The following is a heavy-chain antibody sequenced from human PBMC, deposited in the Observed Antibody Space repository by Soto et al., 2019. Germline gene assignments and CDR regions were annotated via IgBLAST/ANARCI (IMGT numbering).Heavy chain of an antibody. D-gene: IGHD4-17*01. CDR3: AKVISTDYDY. J-gene: IGHJ4*02. CDR1: GFTFSSLA. V-gene: IGHV3-23*01. CDR2: ISGSGGTT. Sequence: GSLRLSCAASGFTFSSLAMSWVRQAPGKGLEWVSSISGSGGTTNYADSVKGRFTVSRDNSQNTLFLQMNSLRAEDTAVYYCAKVISTDYDYWGQGTLVTV.